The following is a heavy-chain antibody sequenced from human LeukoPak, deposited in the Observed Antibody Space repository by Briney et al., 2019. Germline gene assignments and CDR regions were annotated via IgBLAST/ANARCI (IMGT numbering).Heavy chain of an antibody. J-gene: IGHJ6*03. CDR2: FDPEDGET. D-gene: IGHD1-26*01. V-gene: IGHV1-24*01. Sequence: ASVKVSCKVSGYTLTELSMHWVRQAPGKGLEWMGGFDPEDGETIYAQKFQGRVTMSTDTSTSTVYMELRSLRSDDTAVYHCAFSSYYLQGNYYYMDVWGKGTTVTVSS. CDR3: AFSSYYLQGNYYYMDV. CDR1: GYTLTELS.